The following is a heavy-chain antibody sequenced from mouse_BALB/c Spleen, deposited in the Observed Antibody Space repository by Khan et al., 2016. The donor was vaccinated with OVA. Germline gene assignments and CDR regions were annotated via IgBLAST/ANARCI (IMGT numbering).Heavy chain of an antibody. J-gene: IGHJ3*01. CDR3: TRGGYGSFGY. V-gene: IGHV1-4*01. D-gene: IGHD1-1*01. CDR2: INPSSGYN. CDR1: GYIFTSYM. Sequence: VQLQESGAELARPGASVKMSCKASGYIFTSYMMHWVEQRPGQGLEWIGDINPSSGYNNYNQKFKDKATLTADKSSSTAYMQLSSLTSEDSAVYYCTRGGYGSFGYWGQGTLVTVSA.